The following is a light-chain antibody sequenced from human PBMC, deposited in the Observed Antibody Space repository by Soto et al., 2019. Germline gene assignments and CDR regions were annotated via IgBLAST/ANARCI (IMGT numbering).Light chain of an antibody. CDR3: QQYGSSPWT. CDR2: GAS. CDR1: QSFSSTY. J-gene: IGKJ1*01. Sequence: IVLTQSPGTLSLSPGERSTLSCMSSQSFSSTYLAWYQQKPGQAPRLLIYGASSRATGIPDSFSGSGSGTDFTLTISRLEPEDFAVYYCQQYGSSPWTFGQGTKVDI. V-gene: IGKV3-20*01.